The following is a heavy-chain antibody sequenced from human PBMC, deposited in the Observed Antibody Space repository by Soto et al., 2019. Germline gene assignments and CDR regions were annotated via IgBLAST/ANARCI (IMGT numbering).Heavy chain of an antibody. D-gene: IGHD1-26*01. Sequence: GESLKISCTGFGYTFTSFWISWVRQMPGKGLEWMGRIDPRDSQTNYSPSFQGHVTISVDKSISTAYLQWDSLKASDTAMYYCARLFCSTDTCDSWFDPWGQGTLVTVSS. CDR3: ARLFCSTDTCDSWFDP. V-gene: IGHV5-10-1*01. J-gene: IGHJ5*02. CDR1: GYTFTSFW. CDR2: IDPRDSQT.